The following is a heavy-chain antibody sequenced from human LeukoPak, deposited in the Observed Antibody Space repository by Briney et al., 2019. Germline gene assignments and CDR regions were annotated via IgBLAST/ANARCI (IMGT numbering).Heavy chain of an antibody. D-gene: IGHD5-18*01. Sequence: GGSLRLSCAASGFTFSSYAMSWVRQSPGKGLEWVSAISGSGGSTCYADSVKGRFTISRDNSKNTLYLQMNSLRAEDTAVYYCAKEGKKRGYSYGQGVDYWGQGTLVTVSS. V-gene: IGHV3-23*01. CDR3: AKEGKKRGYSYGQGVDY. J-gene: IGHJ4*02. CDR2: ISGSGGST. CDR1: GFTFSSYA.